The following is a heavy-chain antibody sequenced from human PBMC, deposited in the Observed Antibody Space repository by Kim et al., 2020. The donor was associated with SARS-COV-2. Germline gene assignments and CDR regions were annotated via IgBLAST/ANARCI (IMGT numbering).Heavy chain of an antibody. V-gene: IGHV3-7*01. Sequence: GGSLRLSCAAYGFTFSGYWLSWVRQTPGKRLEWVANINQDGSDKYYVSPVRRRFTISRDNAKNLLYLQMNSLSVEETALYYAARDNPREWELKGPFDI. CDR3: ARDNPREWELKGPFDI. CDR2: INQDGSDK. D-gene: IGHD1-26*01. CDR1: GFTFSGYW. J-gene: IGHJ3*02.